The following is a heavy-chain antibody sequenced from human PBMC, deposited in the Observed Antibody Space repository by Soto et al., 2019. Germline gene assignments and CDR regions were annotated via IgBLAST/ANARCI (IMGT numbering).Heavy chain of an antibody. V-gene: IGHV3-23*01. CDR1: GFTFSNYA. CDR3: DKLDAFDL. J-gene: IGHJ3*01. CDR2: ISASGSST. Sequence: EVQLLDSGGGLVQPGGSLRLSCAASGFTFSNYAMSWVRQAPGKGLEWVSGISASGSSTYYADSVRGRFTISRDNSKHTMYLQVNRLRAENTAVYSCDKLDAFDLWGQGTMVAVSS.